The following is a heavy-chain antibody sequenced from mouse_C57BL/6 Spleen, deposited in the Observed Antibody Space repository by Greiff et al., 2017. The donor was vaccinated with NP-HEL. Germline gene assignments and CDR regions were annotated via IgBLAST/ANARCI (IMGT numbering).Heavy chain of an antibody. V-gene: IGHV5-17*01. CDR2: ISSGSSTI. Sequence: EVKLVESGGGLVKPGGSLKLSCAASGFTFSDYGMHWVRQAPEKGLEWVAYISSGSSTIYYADTVKGRFTISRDNAKNTLFLQMTSLRSEDTAMYYCAKTDYDDYFDYWGQGTTLTVSS. CDR1: GFTFSDYG. CDR3: AKTDYDDYFDY. J-gene: IGHJ2*01. D-gene: IGHD2-4*01.